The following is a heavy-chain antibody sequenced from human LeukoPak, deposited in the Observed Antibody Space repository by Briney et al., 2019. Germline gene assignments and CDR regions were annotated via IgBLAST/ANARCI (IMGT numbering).Heavy chain of an antibody. CDR3: ARVIATHDAFDI. D-gene: IGHD1-26*01. CDR2: ISSSSSYI. J-gene: IGHJ3*02. CDR1: GFTFSSYS. V-gene: IGHV3-21*01. Sequence: GGSLRLSCAASGFTFSSYSMNWVRQAPGKGLEWVSSISSSSSYIYYADSVKGRFTISRDNAKNSLYLQMNSLRAEDTAVYYCARVIATHDAFDIWGQGTMVTVSS.